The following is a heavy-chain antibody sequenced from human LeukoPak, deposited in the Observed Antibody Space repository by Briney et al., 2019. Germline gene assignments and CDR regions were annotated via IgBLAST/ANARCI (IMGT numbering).Heavy chain of an antibody. J-gene: IGHJ4*02. CDR1: GFTVSSNY. CDR3: AREDKVTPFDY. CDR2: IYSGGST. Sequence: PGGSLRLSCAASGFTVSSNYMSWVRQAPGKGLEWVSVIYSGGSTYYADSVKGRFTISRDNSENTLYLQMNSLRAEDTAVYYCAREDKVTPFDYWGQGTLVTVSS. V-gene: IGHV3-66*01. D-gene: IGHD4-23*01.